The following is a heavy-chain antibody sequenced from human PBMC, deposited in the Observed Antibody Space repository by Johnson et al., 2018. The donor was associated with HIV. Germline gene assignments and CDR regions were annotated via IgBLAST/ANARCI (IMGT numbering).Heavy chain of an antibody. CDR2: IYWNGGTT. V-gene: IGHV3-20*04. CDR1: GFTFDDYG. Sequence: VQLVESGGGVVRPGGSLRLSCAASGFTFDDYGMSWVRQAPGKGLEWVSGIYWNGGTTGYADSVKGRFTISRDDSKNTLYLQMNSLKTEDTAVYYCTTEAPTLLRAFDIWGQGTMVTVSS. CDR3: TTEAPTLLRAFDI. J-gene: IGHJ3*02.